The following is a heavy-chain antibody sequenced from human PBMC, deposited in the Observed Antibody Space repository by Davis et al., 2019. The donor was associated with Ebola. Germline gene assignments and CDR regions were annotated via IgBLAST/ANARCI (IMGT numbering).Heavy chain of an antibody. CDR3: AIIEGDLDY. J-gene: IGHJ4*02. CDR1: GYTFSSYD. V-gene: IGHV1-8*01. Sequence: ASVKVSCKASGYTFSSYDINWVRQATGQGLEWMGWMNPNSGNTGYAQKFQGRVTMTRNTSIGTAYMELSSLRYEDTAVYYCAIIEGDLDYWGQGTLVTVSS. CDR2: MNPNSGNT. D-gene: IGHD1-26*01.